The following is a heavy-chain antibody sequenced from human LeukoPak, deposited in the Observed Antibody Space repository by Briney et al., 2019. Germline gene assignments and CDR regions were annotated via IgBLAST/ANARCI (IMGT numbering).Heavy chain of an antibody. CDR1: GGSISSRSYS. Sequence: SETLSLTCTVSGGSISSRSYSWGWIRHPPGKGLEWIGSLYFSGSTYYNPSLKSRVTISGDTSKNQFSLKLSSVTAADTAVYYCARHRDFWSGNRLGWFDPWGQGTLVTVSS. J-gene: IGHJ5*02. V-gene: IGHV4-39*01. CDR2: LYFSGST. D-gene: IGHD3-3*01. CDR3: ARHRDFWSGNRLGWFDP.